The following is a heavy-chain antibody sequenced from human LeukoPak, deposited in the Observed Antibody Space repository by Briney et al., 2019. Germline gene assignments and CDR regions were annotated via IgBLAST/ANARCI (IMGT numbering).Heavy chain of an antibody. Sequence: GGSLRLSCEASGFTFSNYRMNWVRQAPGKGLEWVSSISSSSTYKYYADSVTGRSTISRDNAKNSLYLQMEGLRAGDTAVYYCARDRGSWYVYWGQGTLVTVSS. CDR2: ISSSSTYK. CDR1: GFTFSNYR. CDR3: ARDRGSWYVY. J-gene: IGHJ4*02. V-gene: IGHV3-21*01. D-gene: IGHD6-13*01.